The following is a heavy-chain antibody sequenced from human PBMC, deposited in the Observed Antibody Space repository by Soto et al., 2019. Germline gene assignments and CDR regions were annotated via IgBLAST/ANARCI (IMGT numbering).Heavy chain of an antibody. D-gene: IGHD3-3*01. CDR3: ASSTPDYDFWSGYRNYFDY. Sequence: PSETLSLTCTVSGGSISSGGYYWSWIRQHPGKGLEWIGYIYYSGSTYYNPSLKSRVTISVDTSKNQFSLKLSSVTAADTAVYYRASSTPDYDFWSGYRNYFDYWGQGTLVTVSS. CDR2: IYYSGST. V-gene: IGHV4-31*03. J-gene: IGHJ4*02. CDR1: GGSISSGGYY.